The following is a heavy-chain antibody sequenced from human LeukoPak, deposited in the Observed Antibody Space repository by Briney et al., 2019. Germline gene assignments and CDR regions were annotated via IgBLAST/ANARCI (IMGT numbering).Heavy chain of an antibody. CDR2: FYSGGSR. V-gene: IGHV3-53*01. Sequence: GGSLRLSCAASGFTVSSNYMSWVRQAPGKGLEWVSVFYSGGSRYYADSVKGRLTISGDNSKNTLYFQMNSLRAEDTAVYYCARGTFYGGNSPFAFDIWGQGTMVTVSS. D-gene: IGHD4-23*01. J-gene: IGHJ3*02. CDR3: ARGTFYGGNSPFAFDI. CDR1: GFTVSSNY.